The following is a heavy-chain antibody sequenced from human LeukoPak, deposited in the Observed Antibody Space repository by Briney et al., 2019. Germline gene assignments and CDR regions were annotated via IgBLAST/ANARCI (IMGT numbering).Heavy chain of an antibody. Sequence: GGSLGPSCAASGFTFRNYVIHWVRQAPGKGLEWVAVTSSDLNVKLYADSVKGRFTISRDNSRSTLYLQMNSLRPEDTAIYYCAREGYYGSGSPPSLYFDYWGQGTLVTVSS. CDR1: GFTFRNYV. J-gene: IGHJ4*02. CDR2: TSSDLNVK. V-gene: IGHV3-30-3*01. D-gene: IGHD3-10*01. CDR3: AREGYYGSGSPPSLYFDY.